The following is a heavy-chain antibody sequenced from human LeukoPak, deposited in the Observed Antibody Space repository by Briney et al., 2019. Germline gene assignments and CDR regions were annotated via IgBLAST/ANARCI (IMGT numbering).Heavy chain of an antibody. CDR3: SGGLMRRYGNYVYMDV. D-gene: IGHD4-17*01. CDR2: INHSGST. CDR1: GGSFSGYY. Sequence: SETLSLTCAIYGGSFSGYYWSWIRQPPGKGLEWIGEINHSGSTNYNPSLKRRVTISVDTSKNQFSLKLSSVTAADRAVYCVSGGLMRRYGNYVYMDVWGKGTTVTVSS. J-gene: IGHJ6*03. V-gene: IGHV4-34*01.